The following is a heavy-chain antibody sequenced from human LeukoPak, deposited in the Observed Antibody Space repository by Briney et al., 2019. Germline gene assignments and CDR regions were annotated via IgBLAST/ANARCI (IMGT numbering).Heavy chain of an antibody. CDR2: ISGSGSNT. J-gene: IGHJ4*02. V-gene: IGHV3-23*01. CDR1: GFTFSSYA. D-gene: IGHD3-10*01. Sequence: GGSLRLSCAASGFTFSSYAMTWVRQAPGKGLEWVSGISGSGSNTYYADSVKGRFTISRDNAKNTLYLQMNSLRAEDTAVYYCAKDKGASGSGSFDYWGQGTLVTVSS. CDR3: AKDKGASGSGSFDY.